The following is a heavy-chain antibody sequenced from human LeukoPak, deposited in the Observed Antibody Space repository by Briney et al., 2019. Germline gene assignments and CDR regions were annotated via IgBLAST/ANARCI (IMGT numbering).Heavy chain of an antibody. J-gene: IGHJ4*02. CDR2: ISSNGGST. Sequence: GGSLRLSCAASGFTFSSYATHWVRQAPGEGLEYVSAISSNGGSTYHANSVKGRFIISRDNSKNTLYLQMGSLRAEDMAMYYCARGYYYDSSDYYFPPDFWGQGTLVTVSS. D-gene: IGHD3-22*01. CDR1: GFTFSSYA. CDR3: ARGYYYDSSDYYFPPDF. V-gene: IGHV3-64*01.